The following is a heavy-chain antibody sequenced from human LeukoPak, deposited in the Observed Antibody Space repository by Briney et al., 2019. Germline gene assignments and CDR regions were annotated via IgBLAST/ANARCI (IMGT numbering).Heavy chain of an antibody. J-gene: IGHJ4*02. D-gene: IGHD5-24*01. V-gene: IGHV4-28*03. CDR2: IHYDGRT. CDR1: GSSTSSSNW. Sequence: SDTLSLTCDVSGSSTSSSNWWVWIRQPPGKGLEWIGYIHYDGRTHYNPSLKSRVTMSVDTSRNQFSLKLSSMTAVDTAVYYCARVEMATTFVDYWGQGTLVTVSS. CDR3: ARVEMATTFVDY.